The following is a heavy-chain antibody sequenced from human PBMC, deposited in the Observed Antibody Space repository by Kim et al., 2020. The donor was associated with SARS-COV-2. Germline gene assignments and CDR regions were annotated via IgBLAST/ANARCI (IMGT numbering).Heavy chain of an antibody. CDR1: GFTFSNAW. D-gene: IGHD5-18*01. CDR3: TTGIYYTATFDY. J-gene: IGHJ4*02. Sequence: GGSLRLSCAASGFTFSNAWMSWVRQAPGKGLEWVGRIKSKTDGGTTDYAAPVKGRFTISRDDSKNTLYLQMNSLKTEDTAVYYCTTGIYYTATFDYWGQGTLVTVSS. V-gene: IGHV3-15*01. CDR2: IKSKTDGGTT.